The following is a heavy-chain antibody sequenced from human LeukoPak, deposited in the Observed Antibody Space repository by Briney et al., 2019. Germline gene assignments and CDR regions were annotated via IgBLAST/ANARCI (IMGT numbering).Heavy chain of an antibody. CDR2: INPSSGDT. CDR1: GYTFTDYY. CDR3: TRLSAHDAFDI. J-gene: IGHJ3*02. Sequence: ASVKVSCKASGYTFTDYYIHWVRQAPGQGLEWMGRINPSSGDTIRAQKFQGRVTMTRDTSISTAYMEMSRLRSDDTALYYCTRLSAHDAFDIWGQGTMVTASS. V-gene: IGHV1-2*06.